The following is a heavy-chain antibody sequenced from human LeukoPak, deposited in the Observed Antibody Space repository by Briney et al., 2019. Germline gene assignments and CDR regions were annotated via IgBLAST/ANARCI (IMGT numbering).Heavy chain of an antibody. CDR1: GFTFSSYG. CDR3: ARDEVTTPRD. D-gene: IGHD4-17*01. Sequence: PGRSLRLSCAASGFTFSSYGMHWVRQAPGKGLEWVAVMWYDGSNKYYADSVKGRFTISRDNSKNTLYLQMHSLRAVDTAVYYCARDEVTTPRDWGQGTLVTVSS. CDR2: MWYDGSNK. J-gene: IGHJ4*02. V-gene: IGHV3-33*01.